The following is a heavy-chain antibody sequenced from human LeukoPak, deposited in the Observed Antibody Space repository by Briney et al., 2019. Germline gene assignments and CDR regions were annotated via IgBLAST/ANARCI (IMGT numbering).Heavy chain of an antibody. D-gene: IGHD1-26*01. CDR1: GFTFSSYG. Sequence: PGGSLRLSCAASGFTFSSYGMHWVRQAPGKGLERVAVIWYDGSNKYFADSVKGRFTISRDNSKNSLYLQMNSLRVEDTAVYYCARVRSGSYSDYWGQGTLVTVSS. V-gene: IGHV3-33*01. CDR2: IWYDGSNK. J-gene: IGHJ4*02. CDR3: ARVRSGSYSDY.